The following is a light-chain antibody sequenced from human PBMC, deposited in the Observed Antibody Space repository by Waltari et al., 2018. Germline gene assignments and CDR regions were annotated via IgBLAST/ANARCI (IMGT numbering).Light chain of an antibody. Sequence: DIVMTQSPDSLAVSLGERATINCKSSQSVLYSSNNRNYLGWYQHKPGQPPTLLIYWASTREAGVPHRFSGSGSGTAFTLTISSLQAEDVAVYYCQQYYTSPRTFGQGTKVEIK. CDR3: QQYYTSPRT. V-gene: IGKV4-1*01. J-gene: IGKJ1*01. CDR1: QSVLYSSNNRNY. CDR2: WAS.